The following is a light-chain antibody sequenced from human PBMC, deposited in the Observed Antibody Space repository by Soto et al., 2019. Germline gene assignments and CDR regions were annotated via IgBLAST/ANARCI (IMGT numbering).Light chain of an antibody. J-gene: IGKJ2*01. CDR2: AAS. CDR3: QQSYSTLGT. Sequence: IQMTQSPSSLSASVGDRVIITCRSDHSINNYLNWYQQRPGKVPQLLIYAASTLQSGVPSRFSGSGSGRAFTLTINSLQPEDFATYYCQQSYSTLGTFGRGTRVEI. V-gene: IGKV1-39*01. CDR1: HSINNY.